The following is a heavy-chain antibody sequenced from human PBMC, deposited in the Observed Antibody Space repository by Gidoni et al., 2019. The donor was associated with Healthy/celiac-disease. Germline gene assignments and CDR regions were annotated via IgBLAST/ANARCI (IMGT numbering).Heavy chain of an antibody. CDR1: GFSLSTSGMC. CDR2: IDWDDDK. Sequence: QVTLRESGPALVKPTQTLTLTCTFSGFSLSTSGMCVSWIRQPPGKALEWLARIDWDDDKYYSTSLKTRLTISKDTSKNQVVLTMTNMDPVDTATYYCARIPVGYCSSTSCLRGYYYYGMDVWGQGTTVTVSS. CDR3: ARIPVGYCSSTSCLRGYYYYGMDV. D-gene: IGHD2-2*03. J-gene: IGHJ6*02. V-gene: IGHV2-70*15.